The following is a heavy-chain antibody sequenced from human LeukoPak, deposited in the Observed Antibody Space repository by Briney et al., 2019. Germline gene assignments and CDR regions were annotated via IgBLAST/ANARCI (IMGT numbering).Heavy chain of an antibody. D-gene: IGHD1-26*01. Sequence: NPSETLSLTCTVSGGSISSSTYYWAWIRQSPGKGPEWIGSITYSGSTYYNPSLESRVTISVDTSKNQFSLRLISVTAVDTAVYYCARQGVGATDCWGQGTLVTVSS. CDR3: ARQGVGATDC. V-gene: IGHV4-39*01. CDR1: GGSISSSTYY. J-gene: IGHJ4*02. CDR2: ITYSGST.